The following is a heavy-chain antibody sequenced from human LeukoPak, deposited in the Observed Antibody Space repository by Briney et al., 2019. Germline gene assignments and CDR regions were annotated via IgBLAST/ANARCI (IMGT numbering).Heavy chain of an antibody. CDR1: GFTFSSYA. D-gene: IGHD2-8*02. V-gene: IGHV3-64*01. Sequence: QPGRSLRLSCAASGFTFSSYAMHWVRQAPGKGLEYVSAISSNGGSTYYANSVKGRFTISRDNSKNTLYLQMGSLRAEDMAVYYCARWANVLDYWGQGTLVTVSS. CDR2: ISSNGGST. J-gene: IGHJ4*02. CDR3: ARWANVLDY.